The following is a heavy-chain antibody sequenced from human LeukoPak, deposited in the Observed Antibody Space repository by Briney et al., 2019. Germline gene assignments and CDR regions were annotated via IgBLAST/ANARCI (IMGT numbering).Heavy chain of an antibody. CDR2: IYYSGST. V-gene: IGHV4-59*01. Sequence: PSETLSLTCTVSGDSISSYYWTSIRQPPGKGLEWIGYIYYSGSTNYNLSLKSRVTISVDTSKNQFALKLNSVAAADTAVYYCARSSEGRYYYDSSGYSYYYYYMDVWGKGTTVTISS. CDR1: GDSISSYY. J-gene: IGHJ6*03. D-gene: IGHD3-22*01. CDR3: ARSSEGRYYYDSSGYSYYYYYMDV.